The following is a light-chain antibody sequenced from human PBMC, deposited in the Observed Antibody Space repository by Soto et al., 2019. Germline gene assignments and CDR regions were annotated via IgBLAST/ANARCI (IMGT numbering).Light chain of an antibody. J-gene: IGKJ1*01. Sequence: DIQMTQSPSTLSASVGDIVTITCRASQSISNWLAWYQQKPGKAPKLLIYDASSLESGVPSRFSGSGSGTAFTLTISSLQPDDFATYYCQKYNSYSPKFGQGTKVDIK. CDR1: QSISNW. CDR2: DAS. CDR3: QKYNSYSPK. V-gene: IGKV1-5*01.